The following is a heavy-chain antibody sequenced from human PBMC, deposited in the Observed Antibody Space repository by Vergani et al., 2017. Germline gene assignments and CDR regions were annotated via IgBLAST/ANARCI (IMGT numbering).Heavy chain of an antibody. D-gene: IGHD3-10*01. CDR2: IYYSGST. CDR1: GGSISSYY. J-gene: IGHJ3*02. V-gene: IGHV4-59*08. Sequence: QVQLQESGPGLVKPSETLSLTCTVSGGSISSYYWSWIRQPPGKGLEWIGYIYYSGSTNYNPSLKSRVTISVDTSKNQFSLKLSSVTAADTAVYYCARGDLDAFDIWGQGTMVTVSP. CDR3: ARGDLDAFDI.